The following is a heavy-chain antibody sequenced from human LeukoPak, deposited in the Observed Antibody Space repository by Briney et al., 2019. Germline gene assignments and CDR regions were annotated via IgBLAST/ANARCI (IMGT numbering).Heavy chain of an antibody. J-gene: IGHJ5*02. CDR1: GGSFSGHY. CDR2: INHSGST. D-gene: IGHD3-9*01. V-gene: IGHV4-34*01. CDR3: ARGGLRYFDWLYNWFDP. Sequence: PSETLSLTCAVYGGSFSGHYWSWIRQPPGKGLEWIGEINHSGSTNYNPSLKSRVTISVDTSKNQFSLKLSSVTAADTAVYYCARGGLRYFDWLYNWFDPWGQGTLVTVSS.